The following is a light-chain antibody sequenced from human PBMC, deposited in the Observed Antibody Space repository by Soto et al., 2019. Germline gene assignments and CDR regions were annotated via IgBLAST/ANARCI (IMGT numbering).Light chain of an antibody. CDR3: QQYNTNALT. Sequence: DIQMTQSPSTLSASVGDRVTITCRASQNINNWLAWYQQKPGKAPKFLIHKASSLESGVPSRFSGSVSGTEFTLTISSLQPDDFATYYCQQYNTNALTFGQGTKLEI. J-gene: IGKJ2*01. V-gene: IGKV1-5*03. CDR2: KAS. CDR1: QNINNW.